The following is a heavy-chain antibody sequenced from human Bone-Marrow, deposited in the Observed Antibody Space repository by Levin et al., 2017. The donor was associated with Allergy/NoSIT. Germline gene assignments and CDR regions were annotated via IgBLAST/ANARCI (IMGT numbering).Heavy chain of an antibody. D-gene: IGHD3-10*01. CDR2: VKSDTNGGTT. CDR3: STLGIGEAFYYYGLDV. CDR1: GFTFSNAW. Sequence: GGSLRLSCVGSGFTFSNAWMSWVRQAPRKGLEWVGHVKSDTNGGTTNYAAPVKGRFVISRDDSKNTLYLQMNSLTTEDTAAYFCSTLGIGEAFYYYGLDVWGQGTTVTVSS. J-gene: IGHJ6*02. V-gene: IGHV3-15*01.